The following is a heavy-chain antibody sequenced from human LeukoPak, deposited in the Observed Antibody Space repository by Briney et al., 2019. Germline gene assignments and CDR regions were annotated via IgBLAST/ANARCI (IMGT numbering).Heavy chain of an antibody. CDR1: GFTFSSYA. V-gene: IGHV3-30-3*01. D-gene: IGHD2-8*01. J-gene: IGHJ4*02. CDR3: ASTPSGIVLMVYAFYFDY. Sequence: GGSLRLSCAASGFTFSSYAMHWVRQAAGKGLEWVAVISYDGSNKYYADSVKGRFTISRDNSKNTLYLQMNSLRAEDTAVYYCASTPSGIVLMVYAFYFDYWGQGTLVTVSS. CDR2: ISYDGSNK.